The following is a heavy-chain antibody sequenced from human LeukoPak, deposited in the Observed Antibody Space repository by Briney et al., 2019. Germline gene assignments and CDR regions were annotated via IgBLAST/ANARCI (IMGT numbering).Heavy chain of an antibody. D-gene: IGHD3-3*01. Sequence: PGGSLRLSCVASRFQFSSYAMSWVRQAPGKGLEWVSVISGSGGSTYYADSVKGRFTISRDNAKNTLYLQLNSPRVEDTAVYYCVGSLFGVSPWGQGTLVTVSS. J-gene: IGHJ4*02. V-gene: IGHV3-23*01. CDR2: ISGSGGST. CDR1: RFQFSSYA. CDR3: VGSLFGVSP.